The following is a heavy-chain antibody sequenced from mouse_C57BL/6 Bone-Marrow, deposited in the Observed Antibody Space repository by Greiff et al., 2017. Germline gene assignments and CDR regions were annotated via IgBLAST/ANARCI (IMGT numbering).Heavy chain of an antibody. J-gene: IGHJ1*03. CDR3: AKHGRDWYFDV. Sequence: VQLQQSGPGLVAPSQCLSITCTVSGFSLTSYGVSWVRQPPGKGLEWLGVIWGDGSTNYHSALISRLSISTDNSKSQVFLTLNSLQTDDTATYYCAKHGRDWYFDVWGTGTTVTVSS. CDR1: GFSLTSYG. D-gene: IGHD1-1*01. CDR2: IWGDGST. V-gene: IGHV2-3*01.